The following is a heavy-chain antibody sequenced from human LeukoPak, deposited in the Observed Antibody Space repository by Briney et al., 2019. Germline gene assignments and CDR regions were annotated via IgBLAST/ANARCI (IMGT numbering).Heavy chain of an antibody. CDR2: ISDSGGRI. CDR3: AKDREVVVAATPNYFDY. Sequence: GGSLRLSCAASGFTFSTYWMYWVRQAPGKGLEWVSLISDSGGRIYYADSVKGRFTISRDNSKNTLYLQMNSLRAEDTAVYYCAKDREVVVAATPNYFDYWGQGTLVTVSS. D-gene: IGHD2-15*01. CDR1: GFTFSTYW. J-gene: IGHJ4*02. V-gene: IGHV3-23*01.